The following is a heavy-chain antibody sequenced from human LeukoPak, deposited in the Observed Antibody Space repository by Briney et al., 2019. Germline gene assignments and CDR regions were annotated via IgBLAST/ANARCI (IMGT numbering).Heavy chain of an antibody. V-gene: IGHV3-48*04. Sequence: GGSLRLSCAASGFTFSSYSMNWVRQAPGKGLEWVSYISSSSSTIYYADSVKGRFTISRDNAKNSLYLQMNSLRAEDTAVYYCASPGPNYYDSSGYYYHLGYWGQGTLVTVSS. CDR3: ASPGPNYYDSSGYYYHLGY. D-gene: IGHD3-22*01. CDR2: ISSSSSTI. J-gene: IGHJ4*02. CDR1: GFTFSSYS.